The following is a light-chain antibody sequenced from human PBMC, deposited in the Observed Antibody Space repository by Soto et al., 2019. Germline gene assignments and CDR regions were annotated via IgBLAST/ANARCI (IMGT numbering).Light chain of an antibody. V-gene: IGKV1-33*01. J-gene: IGKJ4*01. CDR2: DAS. CDR1: QDISNY. Sequence: DIQMTQSPSSLSASVGDRVTITCQASQDISNYLNWYQQKPGKAPKLLIYDASNLETGVPSRFSGSGSGIYFTLTISSLQPEDIATYYCQQYDNLPLTFGGGTKVEIK. CDR3: QQYDNLPLT.